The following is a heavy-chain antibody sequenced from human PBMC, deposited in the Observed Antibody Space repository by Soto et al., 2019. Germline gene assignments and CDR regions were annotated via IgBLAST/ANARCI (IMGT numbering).Heavy chain of an antibody. CDR1: GGSFSGYY. D-gene: IGHD2-2*01. Sequence: SETLSLTCAVYGGSFSGYYWSWIRQPPGTGLEWIGEINHGGSTNYNPSLKSRVTISVDTSKNQFSLKLSSVTAADTAVYYWARDGASRQPFDYWGQETLVTVSS. CDR2: INHGGST. CDR3: ARDGASRQPFDY. J-gene: IGHJ4*02. V-gene: IGHV4-34*01.